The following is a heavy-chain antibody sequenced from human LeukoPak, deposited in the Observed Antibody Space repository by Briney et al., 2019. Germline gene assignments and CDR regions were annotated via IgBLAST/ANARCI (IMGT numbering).Heavy chain of an antibody. J-gene: IGHJ6*02. V-gene: IGHV3-23*01. Sequence: GGSLRLSCAASGFSFSTSPMSWVRQPPGKGLEWVSAMNNGPGATFYRDSVRGRFTISRDDSKTNLYLQMNSLRAEDTGTYYCAKTLYDLLDVWGQGTTVTVSS. CDR1: GFSFSTSP. CDR2: MNNGPGAT. CDR3: AKTLYDLLDV. D-gene: IGHD5/OR15-5a*01.